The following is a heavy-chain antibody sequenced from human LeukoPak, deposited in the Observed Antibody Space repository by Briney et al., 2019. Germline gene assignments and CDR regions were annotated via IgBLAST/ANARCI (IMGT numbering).Heavy chain of an antibody. J-gene: IGHJ5*02. Sequence: SETLSLTRTVSGGSISSGGYYWSWIRQHPGRGLEWIGYIYYSGSTYYNPSLKSRVTISVDTSKNQFSLKLSSVTAADTAVYYCARGYGSGSYLNWFDPWGQGTLVTVSS. CDR3: ARGYGSGSYLNWFDP. CDR1: GGSISSGGYY. CDR2: IYYSGST. D-gene: IGHD3-10*01. V-gene: IGHV4-31*03.